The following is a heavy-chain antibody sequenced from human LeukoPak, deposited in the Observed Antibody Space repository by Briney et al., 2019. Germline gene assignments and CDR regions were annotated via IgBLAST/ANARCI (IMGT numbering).Heavy chain of an antibody. D-gene: IGHD3-22*01. Sequence: ASVKVSCKASGYTFTSYAIHWVRQAPGQRLEWMGWINAGNGNTKYSEKFQGRVTITRDTSASTAYMDLSSLRSEDTAVYYCARDPLSGYHDYWGQGTLVTASS. CDR1: GYTFTSYA. V-gene: IGHV1-3*01. CDR2: INAGNGNT. J-gene: IGHJ4*02. CDR3: ARDPLSGYHDY.